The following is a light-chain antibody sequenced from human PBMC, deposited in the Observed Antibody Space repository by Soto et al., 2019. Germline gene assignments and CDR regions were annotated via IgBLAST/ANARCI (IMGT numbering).Light chain of an antibody. CDR3: GTWSTDLQSII. V-gene: IGLV1-51*01. CDR2: DTN. Sequence: QSVLTQPPSVSAAPGQTVTISCSGITSNIGSHYMSWYQQLPGTAPRLLIYDTNKRISGIPDRFSGSNSGTSATLAITGLQTGDEADYYCGTWSTDLQSIIFGGGTKLTVL. CDR1: TSNIGSHY. J-gene: IGLJ2*01.